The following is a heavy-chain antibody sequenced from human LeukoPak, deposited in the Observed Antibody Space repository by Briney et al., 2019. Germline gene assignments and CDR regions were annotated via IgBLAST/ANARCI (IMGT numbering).Heavy chain of an antibody. Sequence: GGSLRLSCAASGFTFSSYGMHWVRQAPGKGLEWVAVISYDGSNKYYADSVKGRFTISRDNSKNTLYLQMNSLRAEDTAVYYCAKEVSLKHIVVVTAAEDYWGQGTLVTVSS. CDR2: ISYDGSNK. CDR3: AKEVSLKHIVVVTAAEDY. J-gene: IGHJ4*02. V-gene: IGHV3-30*18. D-gene: IGHD2-21*02. CDR1: GFTFSSYG.